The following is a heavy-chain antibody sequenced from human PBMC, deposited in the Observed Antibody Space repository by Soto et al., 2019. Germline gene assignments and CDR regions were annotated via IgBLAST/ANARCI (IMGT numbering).Heavy chain of an antibody. CDR2: IYNGGST. CDR3: ARAPLGLDTISYFDY. D-gene: IGHD3-3*01. J-gene: IGHJ4*02. CDR1: GDSVSSVAFH. V-gene: IGHV4-30-4*01. Sequence: SETLSLTCTASGDSVSSVAFHCAWLRRPPGKGLEWITYIYNGGSTYYTPSLESRMHSSLDATRNNYSLRLTPVTAADTAVYFCARAPLGLDTISYFDYWGQGKLVTVHS.